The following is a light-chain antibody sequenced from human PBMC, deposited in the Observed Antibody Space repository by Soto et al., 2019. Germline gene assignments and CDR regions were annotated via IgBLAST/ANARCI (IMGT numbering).Light chain of an antibody. CDR1: SSNIGANA. CDR2: YDD. V-gene: IGLV1-36*01. J-gene: IGLJ3*02. CDR3: AAWDDTLNGVV. Sequence: QSVLTQPPSVSEAPRQRVIITCSGSSSNIGANAVNWYQQFPGKAPKLLIYYDDLLSSGVSDRFSASKSGTSASLAISGLQSEDEADYYCAAWDDTLNGVVFGEGTKLTVL.